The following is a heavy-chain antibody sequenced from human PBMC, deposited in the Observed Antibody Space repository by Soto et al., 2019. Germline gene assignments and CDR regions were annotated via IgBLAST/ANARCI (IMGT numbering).Heavy chain of an antibody. D-gene: IGHD3-22*01. J-gene: IGHJ4*02. CDR1: SGCISSGGYS. V-gene: IGHV4-31*02. CDR2: IYYSGST. Sequence: SETLALTRTVSSGCISSGGYSLSWIRQHPGKGLEWIGYIYYSGSTYYNPSLKSRVTISVDTSKNQFSLKLSSVTAAATAVYYCARAPRLSDSSGYPGGDFDYWGQGTLVTVSS. CDR3: ARAPRLSDSSGYPGGDFDY.